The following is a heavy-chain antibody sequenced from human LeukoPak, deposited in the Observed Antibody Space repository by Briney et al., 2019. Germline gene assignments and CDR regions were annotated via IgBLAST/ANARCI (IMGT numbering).Heavy chain of an antibody. V-gene: IGHV4-38-2*02. CDR2: IYHSGST. CDR1: GYSISSGYY. J-gene: IGHJ5*02. Sequence: SETLSLTCTVSGYSISSGYYWGWIRQPPGKGLEWIGSIYHSGSTYYNPSLKSRVTISVDTSKNQFSLKLSSVTAADMAVYYCARVATWFDPWGQGTLVTVSS. CDR3: ARVATWFDP.